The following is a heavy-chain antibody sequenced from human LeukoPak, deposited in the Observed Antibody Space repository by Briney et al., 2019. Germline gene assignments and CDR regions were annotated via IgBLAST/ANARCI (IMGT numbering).Heavy chain of an antibody. V-gene: IGHV4-4*07. D-gene: IGHD2-2*01. Sequence: PSETLSLTCTVSGGSISSYYWSWIRQPAGKGLEWIGRIYTSGSTNYNPSLKSRVTISVDTSKNQFSLKLSSVTTADTAVYYCARGDSGYCSSTSCYLGLGYYYYYMDVWGKGTTVTISS. CDR2: IYTSGST. CDR3: ARGDSGYCSSTSCYLGLGYYYYYMDV. J-gene: IGHJ6*03. CDR1: GGSISSYY.